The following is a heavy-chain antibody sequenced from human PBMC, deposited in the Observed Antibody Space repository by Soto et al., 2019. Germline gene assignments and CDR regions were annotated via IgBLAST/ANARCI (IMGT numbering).Heavy chain of an antibody. CDR3: AGGHYSYGMDV. V-gene: IGHV4-30-2*01. CDR2: IYYSGTT. CDR1: NGSVSSGTYS. J-gene: IGHJ6*02. Sequence: PSETLSLTCTVSNGSVSSGTYSWSWVRQPPGKGLEWIGYIYYSGTTYYTPSLKSRLTMSMDRANDHFSLNLTSVTAADTAVYFCAGGHYSYGMDVGGQEITVTVSS.